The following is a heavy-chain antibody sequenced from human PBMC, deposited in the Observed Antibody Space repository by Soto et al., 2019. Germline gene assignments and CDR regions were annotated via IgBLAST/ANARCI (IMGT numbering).Heavy chain of an antibody. D-gene: IGHD3-10*01. CDR3: ARAGKYYYGSGSPYYYGIAV. CDR1: GYTFTSYG. V-gene: IGHV1-18*04. Sequence: QVQLVQSGAEVKKPGASVKVSCKASGYTFTSYGVSGVRQAPGKGLEWMGWISGYNGNTNYAQKLQGRVTMTTDTSTSTAYMELSSLRSDDTAVYYCARAGKYYYGSGSPYYYGIAVWGQGITVTVSS. J-gene: IGHJ6*02. CDR2: ISGYNGNT.